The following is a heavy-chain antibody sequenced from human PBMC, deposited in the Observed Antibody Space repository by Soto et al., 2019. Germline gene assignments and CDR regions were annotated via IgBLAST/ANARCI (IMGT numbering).Heavy chain of an antibody. Sequence: ASVKVSCKASGYTFTGYYMHWVRQAPGQGLEWMGWINPNSGGTNYAQKFQGWVTMTRDTSISTAYMELSRLRSDDTAVYYCARDYDYGDNEPLGFDYWGQGTLVTVSS. CDR2: INPNSGGT. D-gene: IGHD4-17*01. CDR1: GYTFTGYY. J-gene: IGHJ4*02. V-gene: IGHV1-2*04. CDR3: ARDYDYGDNEPLGFDY.